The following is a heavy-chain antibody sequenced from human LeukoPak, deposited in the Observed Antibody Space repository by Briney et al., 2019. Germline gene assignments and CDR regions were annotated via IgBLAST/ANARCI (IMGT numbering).Heavy chain of an antibody. J-gene: IGHJ4*02. V-gene: IGHV3-20*01. D-gene: IGHD3-10*01. CDR1: GFTFDDYG. Sequence: EGSLRLSCAASGFTFDDYGMSWVRQAPGKGLEWVSGINWNGGSTGYADSVKGRFTISRDNAKNSLYLQMNSLRAEDTALYHCARVKYSSGSYYFDYWGQGTLVTVSS. CDR3: ARVKYSSGSYYFDY. CDR2: INWNGGST.